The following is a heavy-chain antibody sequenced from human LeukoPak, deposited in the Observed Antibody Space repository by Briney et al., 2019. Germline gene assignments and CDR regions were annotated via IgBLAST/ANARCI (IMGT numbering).Heavy chain of an antibody. CDR3: VRDLT. CDR1: GFTFSTNH. CDR2: IYSDGNK. Sequence: GGSLRLSCAASGFTFSTNHMTWVRQAPGKGPEWVSVIYSDGNKYYADSVKGRFTISRDNSKKTLYLQMNSLRAEDTAVYYCVRDLTWGQGTLVTVSS. V-gene: IGHV3-53*01. J-gene: IGHJ5*02.